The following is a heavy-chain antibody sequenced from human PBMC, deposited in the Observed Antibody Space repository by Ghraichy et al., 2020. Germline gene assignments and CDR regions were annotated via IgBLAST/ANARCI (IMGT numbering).Heavy chain of an antibody. V-gene: IGHV1-69*13. Sequence: SVKVSCKASGGTFSSYAISWVRQAPGQGLEWMGGIIPIFGTANYAQKFQGRVTITADESTSTAYMELSSLRSEDTAVYYCARVLSGRYYFDYWGQGTLVTVSS. D-gene: IGHD2-15*01. CDR3: ARVLSGRYYFDY. CDR2: IIPIFGTA. J-gene: IGHJ4*02. CDR1: GGTFSSYA.